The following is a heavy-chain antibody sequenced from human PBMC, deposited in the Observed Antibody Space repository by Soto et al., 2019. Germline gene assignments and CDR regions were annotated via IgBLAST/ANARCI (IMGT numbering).Heavy chain of an antibody. CDR1: GFTFSSYE. V-gene: IGHV3-48*03. CDR2: ISSSGSTI. J-gene: IGHJ6*02. CDR3: ARDQEAGSFFPYYYGMDV. D-gene: IGHD6-13*01. Sequence: PGRSLRLSCANSGFTFSSYEMNWVRQAPGKGLEWVSYISSSGSTIYYADSVKGRFTISRDNAKNSLYLQMDSLRAEDTAVYYCARDQEAGSFFPYYYGMDVWGQGTTVTVSS.